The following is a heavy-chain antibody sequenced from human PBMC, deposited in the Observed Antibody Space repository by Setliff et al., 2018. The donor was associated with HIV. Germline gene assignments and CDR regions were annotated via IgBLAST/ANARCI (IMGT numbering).Heavy chain of an antibody. D-gene: IGHD3-3*01. CDR2: INHSGST. CDR1: GGSFSAYY. Sequence: PSETLSLTCAVYGGSFSAYYWSWIRQPPGKGLEWIGEINHSGSTNYNPSLKSRVTISVDTSKNQFSLRLSSVAAGDTAVYYCARSIVPVASGYYYFEYWGQGTLVTVSS. V-gene: IGHV4-34*01. J-gene: IGHJ4*02. CDR3: ARSIVPVASGYYYFEY.